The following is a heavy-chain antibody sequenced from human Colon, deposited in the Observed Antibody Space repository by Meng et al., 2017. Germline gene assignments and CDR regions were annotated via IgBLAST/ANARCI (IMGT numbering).Heavy chain of an antibody. CDR1: GYTLY. CDR3: ARGSADGGSFDL. J-gene: IGHJ4*02. Sequence: QVQLVPSGAEVKKPGASVTVSCKASGYTLYIHWVRLRPGEGLEWMGRINPRTGDTKSAQSFQGRVTMTRDTSTTTFSMDLRSLTTDDSAIYFCARGSADGGSFDLWGQGTLVTLSS. V-gene: IGHV1-2*06. CDR2: INPRTGDT. D-gene: IGHD2-15*01.